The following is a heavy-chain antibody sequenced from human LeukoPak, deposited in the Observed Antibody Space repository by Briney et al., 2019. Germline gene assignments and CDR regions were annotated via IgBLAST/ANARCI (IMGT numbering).Heavy chain of an antibody. CDR3: ARHAWNQRFDS. CDR1: GGSISSYY. V-gene: IGHV4-59*01. J-gene: IGHJ4*02. CDR2: IYSSGNT. D-gene: IGHD1-14*01. Sequence: SETLSLTCTVSGGSISSYYWSWIRQPPGKGLEWIGYIYSSGNTNYNPSLKSRVTISVDTSKNQFSLKLNSVTAADTAVYYCARHAWNQRFDSWGQGTLVTVSS.